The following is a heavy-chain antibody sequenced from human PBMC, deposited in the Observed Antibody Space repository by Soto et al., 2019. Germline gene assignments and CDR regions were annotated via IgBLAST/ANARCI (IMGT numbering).Heavy chain of an antibody. D-gene: IGHD6-6*01. J-gene: IGHJ4*02. CDR1: GFTFSSYA. Sequence: EVQLLESGGGLVQPGGSLRLSCAASGFTFSSYAMSWVRQAPGKGLEWVSAISGSGGSTYYADSVKGRFTISRDNSNNSLYLQMNSLRAEDTAVYYCAKIPRSIAARFDYWGQGTLVTVTS. CDR3: AKIPRSIAARFDY. V-gene: IGHV3-23*01. CDR2: ISGSGGST.